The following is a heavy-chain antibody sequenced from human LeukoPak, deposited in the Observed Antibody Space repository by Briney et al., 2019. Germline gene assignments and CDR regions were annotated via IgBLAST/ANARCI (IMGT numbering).Heavy chain of an antibody. V-gene: IGHV4-34*01. D-gene: IGHD2-21*02. CDR3: ARGVKASVVVVTAADAFDI. CDR2: INHSGST. CDR1: GGSFSGYY. Sequence: SETLSLTCAVYGGSFSGYYWSWIRQPPGKGLEWIGEINHSGSTNYNPSLKSRVTISVDTSKNQFSLKLSSVTAADTAVYYCARGVKASVVVVTAADAFDIWGQGTTVTVSS. J-gene: IGHJ3*02.